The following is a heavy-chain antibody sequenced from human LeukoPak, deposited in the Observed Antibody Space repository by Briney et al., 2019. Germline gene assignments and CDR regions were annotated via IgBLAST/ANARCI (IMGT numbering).Heavy chain of an antibody. CDR1: GFTFSSYG. CDR3: AHLLSLVDVVLVPAARGAFDM. CDR2: ISPDGSNK. J-gene: IGHJ3*02. D-gene: IGHD2-2*01. V-gene: IGHV3-30*02. Sequence: GGSLRLSCAASGFTFSSYGMHWVRQAPGKGLEWVAVISPDGSNKYYVDSVKGRFTISRDNSKNTLYLQMNSLRAEDTAVYYCAHLLSLVDVVLVPAARGAFDMWGHGTMVTVSS.